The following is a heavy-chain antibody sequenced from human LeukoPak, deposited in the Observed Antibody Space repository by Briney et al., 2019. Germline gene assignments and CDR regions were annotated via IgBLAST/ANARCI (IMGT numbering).Heavy chain of an antibody. V-gene: IGHV4-61*02. CDR2: IYTSGST. CDR3: AREAEDIVVVPAAMTWRYYYYYMDV. J-gene: IGHJ6*03. CDR1: GVSISSGSYY. D-gene: IGHD2-2*01. Sequence: PSQTLSLTCTVSGVSISSGSYYWSWIRQPAGKGLEWIGRIYTSGSTNYNPSLKSRVTISVDTSKKQLSLKLSSVTAAGTAVYYCAREAEDIVVVPAAMTWRYYYYYMDVWGKGTPVTVSS.